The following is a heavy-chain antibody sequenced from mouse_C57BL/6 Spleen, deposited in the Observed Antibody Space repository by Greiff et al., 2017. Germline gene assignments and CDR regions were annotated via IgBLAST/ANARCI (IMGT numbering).Heavy chain of an antibody. V-gene: IGHV1-39*01. CDR1: GYSFTDYN. CDR3: AKEGIYYGYDARFAY. J-gene: IGHJ3*01. Sequence: EVQLQQSGPELVKPGASVKISCKASGYSFTDYNMNWVKQSNGKSLEWIGVINPNYGTTSYNQKFKGKATLTVDQSSSTAYMQLNSLTSEDSAVYYCAKEGIYYGYDARFAYWGQGTLVTVSA. D-gene: IGHD2-2*01. CDR2: INPNYGTT.